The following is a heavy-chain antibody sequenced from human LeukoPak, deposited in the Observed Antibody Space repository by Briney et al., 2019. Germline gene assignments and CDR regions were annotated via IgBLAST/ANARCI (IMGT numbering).Heavy chain of an antibody. J-gene: IGHJ4*02. Sequence: GGSLRLSCAASGFTVSSNYMSWVRQAPGKRLEWVSVIYSGGSTYYADSVKGRFTISRDNSKNTLYLQMNSLRAEDTAVYYCVYYYGSGSYSDYWGQGTLVTVSS. CDR2: IYSGGST. CDR1: GFTVSSNY. CDR3: VYYYGSGSYSDY. V-gene: IGHV3-66*01. D-gene: IGHD3-10*01.